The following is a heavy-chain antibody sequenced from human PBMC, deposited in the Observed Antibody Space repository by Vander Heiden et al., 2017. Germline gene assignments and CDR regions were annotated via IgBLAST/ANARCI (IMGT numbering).Heavy chain of an antibody. CDR1: GFTFSSYA. J-gene: IGHJ6*02. CDR2: ISGSGGST. D-gene: IGHD3-22*01. Sequence: EVQLLESGGGLVQPGGSLRLSCAASGFTFSSYAMSWVRQAPGKGLEGVSAISGSGGSTYYADSVKGRFTISRDNSKNTLYLQMNSLRAEDTAVYYCAKDGDRGYEYYYYYGMDVCGQGTTVTVSS. V-gene: IGHV3-23*01. CDR3: AKDGDRGYEYYYYYGMDV.